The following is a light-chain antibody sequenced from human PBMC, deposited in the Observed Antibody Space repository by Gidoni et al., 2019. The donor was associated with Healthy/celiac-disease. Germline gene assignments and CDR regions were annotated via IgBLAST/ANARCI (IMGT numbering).Light chain of an antibody. V-gene: IGKV1-33*01. Sequence: DIQMTQSPSSLSASVGDRVTITCQASQDISNYLNWYQQQPGKAPKLLIYDASNLETGVPSRFSGSGSGTDFTFTISSLPPEDIATYYCQQYDNLPLTFGGGTKVEIK. J-gene: IGKJ4*01. CDR3: QQYDNLPLT. CDR1: QDISNY. CDR2: DAS.